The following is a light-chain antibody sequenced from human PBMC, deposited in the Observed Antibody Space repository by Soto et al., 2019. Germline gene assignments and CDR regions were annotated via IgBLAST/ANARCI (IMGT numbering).Light chain of an antibody. J-gene: IGLJ2*01. CDR1: SSNIGAGFD. V-gene: IGLV1-40*01. CDR2: ANS. CDR3: QSYDSSLSGGV. Sequence: QAVVTQPPSVSGAPGQRVTISCTGSSSNIGAGFDVHWYQQLPGAAPKLLIYANSNRPSGVPDRFSGSNSGTSASLVITGLQAEDEADYYCQSYDSSLSGGVFGGGTKVTVL.